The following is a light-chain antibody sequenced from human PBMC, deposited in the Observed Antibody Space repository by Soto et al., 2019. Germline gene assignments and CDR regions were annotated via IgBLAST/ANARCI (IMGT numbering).Light chain of an antibody. J-gene: IGLJ3*02. CDR2: DVS. Sequence: SALTQPASVSGSPGQSITISCTGTSTDIGRYNYVSWYQQHPGKAPKLIIYDVSTRPSGVSNRFSGSKSGNTASLTISGLQAEDEADYYCCSYTSSSTLGVFGGGTKLTVL. CDR1: STDIGRYNY. CDR3: CSYTSSSTLGV. V-gene: IGLV2-14*03.